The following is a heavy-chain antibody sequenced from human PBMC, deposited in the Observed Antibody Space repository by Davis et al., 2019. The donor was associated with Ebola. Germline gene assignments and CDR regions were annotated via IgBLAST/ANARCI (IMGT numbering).Heavy chain of an antibody. CDR1: GFTFTSYA. D-gene: IGHD1-26*01. CDR3: VPLSGSYSDY. Sequence: PGGSLRLSCAASGFTFTSYAMSWVRQAPGKGLEWVSGIIGSGGRTYHADSVKGRFTISRDNSRNTLYLQMSSLRAEDTAVYYCVPLSGSYSDYWGQGTLVTVSS. J-gene: IGHJ4*02. V-gene: IGHV3-23*01. CDR2: IIGSGGRT.